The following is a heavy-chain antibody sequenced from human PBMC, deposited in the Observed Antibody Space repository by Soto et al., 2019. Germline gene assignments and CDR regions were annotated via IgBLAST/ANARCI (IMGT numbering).Heavy chain of an antibody. J-gene: IGHJ6*02. V-gene: IGHV7-4-1*01. CDR3: ARGGLDSSGWYPSYGMDV. Sequence: ASVKVSCKASGYTFTSYAMNWVLQAPGEGLEWMGWINTNTGNPTYAQGFTGRFVFSLDTSVSTAYLQICSLKAEDTAVYYCARGGLDSSGWYPSYGMDVWGQGTTVTVSS. CDR1: GYTFTSYA. CDR2: INTNTGNP. D-gene: IGHD6-19*01.